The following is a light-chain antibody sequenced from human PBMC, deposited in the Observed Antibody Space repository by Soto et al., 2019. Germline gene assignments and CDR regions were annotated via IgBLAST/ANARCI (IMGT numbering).Light chain of an antibody. Sequence: QAVVTQPPSVSGAPGQRVTISCTGSSSNIGAGYDVHWYQQLPGTAPKLLIYGNSNRPSGVPDRFSGSKSGTSASLAITGLQAEDEADYYCQSYDSSLSAHVVFGGGTKLTGL. J-gene: IGLJ2*01. CDR3: QSYDSSLSAHVV. CDR1: SSNIGAGYD. CDR2: GNS. V-gene: IGLV1-40*01.